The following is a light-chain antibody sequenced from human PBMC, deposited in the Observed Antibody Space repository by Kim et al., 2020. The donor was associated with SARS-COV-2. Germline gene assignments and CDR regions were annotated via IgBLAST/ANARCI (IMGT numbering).Light chain of an antibody. V-gene: IGKV1-39*01. J-gene: IGKJ4*01. Sequence: SVGDRVTLACRASQSISTYLNWYQQKPGKAPKLLIYAASTLQSGVPSRFSGSGSGTDSPLTISSLQPEDFATYYCQQSHTTPLLTFGGGTKVDIK. CDR1: QSISTY. CDR3: QQSHTTPLLT. CDR2: AAS.